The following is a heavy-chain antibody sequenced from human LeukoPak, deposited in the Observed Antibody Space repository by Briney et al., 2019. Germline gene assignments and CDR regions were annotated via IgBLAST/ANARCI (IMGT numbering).Heavy chain of an antibody. CDR3: AKGGSTSWWSYGMDV. CDR1: GLTFRSYV. D-gene: IGHD2-2*01. CDR2: ISYDGTNV. Sequence: GGFLRLSCAASGLTFRSYVMHWVRQAPGKGLEWVAAISYDGTNVGYADSVRGRFTISRDNSRNTLYLDMNSLRAEDTAVYYCAKGGSTSWWSYGMDVWGQGTTVTVSS. V-gene: IGHV3-30*01. J-gene: IGHJ6*02.